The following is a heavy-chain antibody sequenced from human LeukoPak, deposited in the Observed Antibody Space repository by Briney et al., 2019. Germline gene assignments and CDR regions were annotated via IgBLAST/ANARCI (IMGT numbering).Heavy chain of an antibody. J-gene: IGHJ6*03. CDR1: GFTLGHYV. CDR2: VEDDARNFVRNS. CDR3: AREKSRAGHNEFPYFFYMDL. V-gene: IGHV3-30*04. Sequence: GGSLRLSCAASGFTLGHYVMHWVRQAPGKGLEWVAVVEDDARNFVRNSYYAASVKRPFTISRDNLENTLYLEMNSLRPEDTAIYYCAREKSRAGHNEFPYFFYMDLWDKGTTVTVSS. D-gene: IGHD5-24*01.